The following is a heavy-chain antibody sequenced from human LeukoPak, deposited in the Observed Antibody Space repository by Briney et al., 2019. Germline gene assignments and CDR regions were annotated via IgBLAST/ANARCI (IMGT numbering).Heavy chain of an antibody. CDR2: ISSDGSNK. Sequence: QAGGSLRLSCAASGLTFTNYGIHWVRLAPGKGLEWVAVISSDGSNKHYADSVKGRFTISRDDSKNTLYLQMNSLRVDDTALYYCTTFDMWGQGTMVTVSS. CDR3: TTFDM. J-gene: IGHJ3*02. V-gene: IGHV3-30*03. CDR1: GLTFTNYG.